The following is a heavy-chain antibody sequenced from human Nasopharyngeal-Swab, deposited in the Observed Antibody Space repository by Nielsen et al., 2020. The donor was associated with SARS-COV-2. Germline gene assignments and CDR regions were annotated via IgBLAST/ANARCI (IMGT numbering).Heavy chain of an antibody. CDR3: ARSYCSNDVCLEYSYYYYMDV. CDR1: GFTFSTYT. CDR2: ITSYSTYM. Sequence: GGSLRLSCEASGFTFSTYTMNWVRQAPGKGLEWVSSITSYSTYMYYADSVKGRFTISRDNAKNSLYLQMNSLRAEDTAVYYCARSYCSNDVCLEYSYYYYMDVWGKGTTVTVSS. D-gene: IGHD2-8*01. J-gene: IGHJ6*03. V-gene: IGHV3-21*01.